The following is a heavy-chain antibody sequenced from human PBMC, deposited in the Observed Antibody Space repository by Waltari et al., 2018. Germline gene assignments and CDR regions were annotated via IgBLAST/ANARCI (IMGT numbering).Heavy chain of an antibody. CDR3: ALWESGWRAFRF. D-gene: IGHD6-19*01. Sequence: QVQLQESGPGLEKSSETLSLTCTVSGVSVRGYFWNWIRQAPGKGPEWSGYIRHTGDTKQNPSLKSRVTMSVDTSRNDFSLRLSSVTAADTAVYYCALWESGWRAFRFWGQGTLGTVSS. CDR2: IRHTGDT. CDR1: GVSVRGYF. J-gene: IGHJ4*03. V-gene: IGHV4-59*08.